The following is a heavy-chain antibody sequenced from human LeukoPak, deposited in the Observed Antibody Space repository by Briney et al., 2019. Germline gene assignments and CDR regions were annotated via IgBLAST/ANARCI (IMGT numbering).Heavy chain of an antibody. CDR1: GGSISSSSYY. CDR2: IYYSGST. V-gene: IGHV4-39*07. J-gene: IGHJ4*02. D-gene: IGHD6-19*01. Sequence: SETLSLTCTVSGGSISSSSYYWGWIRQPPGKGLEWIGSIYYSGSTYYNPSLKSRVTISVDTSKNQFSLKLSSVTAADTAVYYCARDLPAVAGTVYWGQGTLVTVSS. CDR3: ARDLPAVAGTVY.